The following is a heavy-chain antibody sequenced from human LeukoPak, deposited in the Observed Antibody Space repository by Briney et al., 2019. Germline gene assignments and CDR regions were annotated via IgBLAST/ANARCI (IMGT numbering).Heavy chain of an antibody. V-gene: IGHV3-21*06. D-gene: IGHD3-10*01. CDR1: GFTFSNYA. CDR3: ARDPGGSPGWFDA. J-gene: IGHJ5*02. Sequence: PGGSLRLSCAASGFTFSNYAMNWVRQAPGKGLEWVSSISTGGSYIYYADSLKGRFTISRDNTKNSLYLQMNSLRAEDTALYFCARDPGGSPGWFDAWGQGTLVTVSS. CDR2: ISTGGSYI.